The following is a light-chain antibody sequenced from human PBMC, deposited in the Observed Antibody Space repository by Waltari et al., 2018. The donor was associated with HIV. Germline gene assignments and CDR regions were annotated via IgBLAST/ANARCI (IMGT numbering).Light chain of an antibody. CDR3: QSADSSGTYAV. CDR1: VLPKQY. J-gene: IGLJ7*01. V-gene: IGLV3-25*03. Sequence: SYELTQPPSVSVSPGQTARITCSGDVLPKQYAYWYQQKPGQAPVVVISQASARPSGIPERFSGSSSGTTVTLTISGVQAEDEADYYCQSADSSGTYAVFGGGTQLTVL. CDR2: QAS.